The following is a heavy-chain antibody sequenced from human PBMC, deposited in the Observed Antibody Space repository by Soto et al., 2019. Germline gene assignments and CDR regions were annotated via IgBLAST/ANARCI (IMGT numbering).Heavy chain of an antibody. CDR1: GFTLSNYW. CDR3: VRIRRGDGYTFGY. V-gene: IGHV3-74*01. Sequence: EVQLVESGGVSVQPGGSLRLSCTASGFTLSNYWMHWVRQAPGKGLVWVSRINTDGSTTTYADSVKGRFTISRDNAKNTLYLKMNSLRDEDTAVYYCVRIRRGDGYTFGYWGQGTLVTVS. D-gene: IGHD5-12*01. J-gene: IGHJ4*02. CDR2: INTDGSTT.